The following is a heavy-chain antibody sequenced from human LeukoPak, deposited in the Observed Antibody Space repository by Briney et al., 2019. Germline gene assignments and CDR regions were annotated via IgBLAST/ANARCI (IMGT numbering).Heavy chain of an antibody. CDR1: GGSFSGYY. Sequence: SETLSLTCAVYGGSFSGYYWSWIRQPPGKGLEWIGEINHSGSTNYSPSLKSRVTISVDTSKNQFSLKLSSVTAADTAVYYCARGRAPTYDFWSGYYRYYNWFDPWGQGTLVTVSS. V-gene: IGHV4-34*01. J-gene: IGHJ5*02. CDR2: INHSGST. D-gene: IGHD3-3*01. CDR3: ARGRAPTYDFWSGYYRYYNWFDP.